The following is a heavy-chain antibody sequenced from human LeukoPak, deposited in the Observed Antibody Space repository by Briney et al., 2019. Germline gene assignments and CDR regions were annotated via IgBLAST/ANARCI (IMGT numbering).Heavy chain of an antibody. CDR1: GFTFSSYS. V-gene: IGHV3-21*01. CDR3: ARDPGYCSGGSCRYYYYYYGMDV. Sequence: GGSLRLSCAASGFTFSSYSMHWVRQAPGKGLEWVSSISSSSSYIYYADSVKGRFTISRDNAKNSLYLQMNSLRAEDTAVYYCARDPGYCSGGSCRYYYYYYGMDVWGQGTTVTVSS. CDR2: ISSSSSYI. J-gene: IGHJ6*02. D-gene: IGHD2-15*01.